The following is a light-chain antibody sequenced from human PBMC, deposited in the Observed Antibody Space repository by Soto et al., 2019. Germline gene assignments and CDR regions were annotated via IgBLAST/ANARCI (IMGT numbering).Light chain of an antibody. J-gene: IGKJ3*01. CDR3: QQHDDLPFT. CDR2: DAF. V-gene: IGKV1-33*01. CDR1: QDINNF. Sequence: DIQMTQSPSSLSASVGDRVTITCQASQDINNFLNWYQQKPGKAPKLLFYDAFSLETGVPSRFTGSGSGTDFSLTISSLQPEDVATYYCQQHDDLPFTFGPGKTVDVK.